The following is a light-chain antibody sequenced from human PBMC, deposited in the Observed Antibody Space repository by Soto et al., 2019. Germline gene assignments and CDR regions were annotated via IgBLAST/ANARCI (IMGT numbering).Light chain of an antibody. J-gene: IGLJ1*01. Sequence: QSVLTQPRSVSGSPGQSVTISCTGTSSDVGAHNYVSWYQQHPGKAPKLIIYDVTKWPSGVPDRFSGSKSGTTASLTISGLQADDEADYYCFSYAGTSSSYVFGTGTKVT. CDR3: FSYAGTSSSYV. CDR2: DVT. V-gene: IGLV2-11*01. CDR1: SSDVGAHNY.